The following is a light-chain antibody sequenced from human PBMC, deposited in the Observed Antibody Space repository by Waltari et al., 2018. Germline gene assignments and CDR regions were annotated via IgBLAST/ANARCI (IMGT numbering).Light chain of an antibody. CDR2: EGN. Sequence: QSALTQPASVSGSPGPSITISCTGTGCHVGDYKFVSWFQQTPDKVPNLLIYEGNKRPSGFSDRFSGSYSANTASLTISGLQAEDEADYYCCSYAGSNTLLYVFGTGTKVTVL. J-gene: IGLJ1*01. CDR3: CSYAGSNTLLYV. V-gene: IGLV2-23*01. CDR1: GCHVGDYKF.